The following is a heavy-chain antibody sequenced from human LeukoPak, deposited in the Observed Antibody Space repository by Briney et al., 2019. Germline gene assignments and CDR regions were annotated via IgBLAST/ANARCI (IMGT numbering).Heavy chain of an antibody. CDR2: MNPNSGNT. Sequence: GASVKVSCKASGYTFTSYDINWVRQATGQGLEWMGWMNPNSGNTGYAQKFQGRVTMTRNTSISTAYMELSSLRSEDTAVYYYARVRQGRRWFDPWGQGTLVTVSS. J-gene: IGHJ5*02. V-gene: IGHV1-8*01. CDR1: GYTFTSYD. CDR3: ARVRQGRRWFDP.